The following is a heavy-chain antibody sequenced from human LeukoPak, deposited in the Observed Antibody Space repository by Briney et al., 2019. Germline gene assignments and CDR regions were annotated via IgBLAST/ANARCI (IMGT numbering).Heavy chain of an antibody. CDR3: ARQTSASYSGGLDY. CDR2: INTKTGNP. J-gene: IGHJ4*02. D-gene: IGHD1-26*01. V-gene: IGHV7-4-1*02. CDR1: GYIFTSYA. Sequence: ASVKVSCKASGYIFTSYAMNWVRQARGQGLGWMGWINTKTGNPTYAQGFTGRFVFSLDTSVSTAYLQISSLKAEDTAVYYCARQTSASYSGGLDYWGQGTLVTVSS.